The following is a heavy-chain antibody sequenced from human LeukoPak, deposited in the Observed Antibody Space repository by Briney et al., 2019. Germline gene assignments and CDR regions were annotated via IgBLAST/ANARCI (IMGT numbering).Heavy chain of an antibody. D-gene: IGHD3-10*01. CDR3: ARDQYSTMVRGVIPHDAFDI. V-gene: IGHV3-30*04. CDR2: MSFDGSHK. Sequence: GGSLRLSCAASAFTFSSYAMHWVRQAPGKGLEWVAVMSFDGSHKYYADPVKGRFTISRDNSKNTLYQQMNSLRAEDTAVYYCARDQYSTMVRGVIPHDAFDIWGQGTMVTVSS. CDR1: AFTFSSYA. J-gene: IGHJ3*02.